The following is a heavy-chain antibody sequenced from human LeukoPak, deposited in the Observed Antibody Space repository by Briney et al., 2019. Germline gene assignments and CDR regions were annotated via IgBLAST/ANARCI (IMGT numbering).Heavy chain of an antibody. CDR3: ARHVGGSTSWYFDL. CDR2: INHSGST. Sequence: SETLSLTCAVYGGSFSGYYWSWIRQPPGKGLEWIGEINHSGSTNYNPSLKSRVTISVDTSKNQFSLKLSSVTAADTAVHYCARHVGGSTSWYFDLWGRGTLVTVSS. V-gene: IGHV4-34*01. J-gene: IGHJ2*01. CDR1: GGSFSGYY. D-gene: IGHD3-16*01.